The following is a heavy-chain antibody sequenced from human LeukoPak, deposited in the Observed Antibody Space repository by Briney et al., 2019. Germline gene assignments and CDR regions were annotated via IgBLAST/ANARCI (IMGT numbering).Heavy chain of an antibody. Sequence: GASVKVSCKASGGTFSSYAVSWVRQAPGQGLEWMGRIIPIFGTANYAQKFQGRVTITTDESTSTAYMELSSLRSEDTAVYYCARVDTAMVIDYWGQGTLVTVSS. CDR2: IIPIFGTA. CDR3: ARVDTAMVIDY. D-gene: IGHD5-18*01. V-gene: IGHV1-69*05. CDR1: GGTFSSYA. J-gene: IGHJ4*02.